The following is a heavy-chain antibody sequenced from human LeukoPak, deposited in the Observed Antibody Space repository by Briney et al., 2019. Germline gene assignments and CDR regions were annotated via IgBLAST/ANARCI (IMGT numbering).Heavy chain of an antibody. J-gene: IGHJ4*02. CDR2: INPNSGGT. Sequence: ASVKVSCKASGYTFTGYYMHWVRQAPGQGLEWMGWINPNSGGTNYAQKFQGRVTMTRDTSISTAYMELSRLRSDDTAVYYCARDLEPTSSWCTIFDNWGQGTLVTVSS. CDR3: ARDLEPTSSWCTIFDN. V-gene: IGHV1-2*02. CDR1: GYTFTGYY. D-gene: IGHD6-13*01.